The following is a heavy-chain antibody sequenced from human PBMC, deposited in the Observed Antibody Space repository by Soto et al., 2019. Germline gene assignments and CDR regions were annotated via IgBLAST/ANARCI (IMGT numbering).Heavy chain of an antibody. Sequence: GGSLRLSCAASGFTFSSYAMSWVRQAPGKGLEWVSAISGSGGSTYYADSVKGRFTISRDNSKNTLYLQMNSLRADDKAVYYCAKGGHDFWSRYYTPPYYYGMDVWGQGTTVTVSS. CDR1: GFTFSSYA. J-gene: IGHJ6*02. V-gene: IGHV3-23*01. CDR2: ISGSGGST. CDR3: AKGGHDFWSRYYTPPYYYGMDV. D-gene: IGHD3-3*01.